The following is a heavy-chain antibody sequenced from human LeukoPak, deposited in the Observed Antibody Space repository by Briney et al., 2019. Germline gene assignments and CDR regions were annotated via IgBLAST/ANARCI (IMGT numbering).Heavy chain of an antibody. Sequence: ASVKVSCKASGYTFTSYYTHWVRQAPGQGLEWMGIINPSGGSTSYAQKFQGRVTMTRVTSTSTVYMELSSLGSEDTAVYYCAREFITMIGVVPTYYGMDVWGQGTTVTVSS. V-gene: IGHV1-46*01. J-gene: IGHJ6*02. CDR3: AREFITMIGVVPTYYGMDV. D-gene: IGHD3-22*01. CDR2: INPSGGST. CDR1: GYTFTSYY.